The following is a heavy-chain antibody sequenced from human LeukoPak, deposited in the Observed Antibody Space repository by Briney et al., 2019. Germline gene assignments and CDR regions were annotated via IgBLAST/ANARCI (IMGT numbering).Heavy chain of an antibody. J-gene: IGHJ6*03. Sequence: PSETLSLTCTVSGGSISSGSYYWSWIRQPAGKGLEWIGRIYTSGSTNYNPSLKSRVTISVDTSKNQFSLKLSSVTAADTAVYYCARVKYYDILTGYSLYYYYMDVWGKGTTVTVSS. D-gene: IGHD3-9*01. CDR2: IYTSGST. V-gene: IGHV4-61*02. CDR1: GGSISSGSYY. CDR3: ARVKYYDILTGYSLYYYYMDV.